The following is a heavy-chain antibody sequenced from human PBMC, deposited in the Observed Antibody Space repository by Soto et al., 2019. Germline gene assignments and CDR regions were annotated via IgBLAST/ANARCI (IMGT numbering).Heavy chain of an antibody. Sequence: QVQLVESGGGVVQPGRSLRLSCAASGFTFSSYAMHWVRQAPGKGLEWVAVISYDGSNKYYADSVKGRLTISRDNSKNPLYLQTNRLRAEDTAVYYCATVLNLCSGGSCYPGAFDIGGQGTMVTVSS. J-gene: IGHJ3*02. CDR3: ATVLNLCSGGSCYPGAFDI. CDR1: GFTFSSYA. V-gene: IGHV3-30-3*01. CDR2: ISYDGSNK. D-gene: IGHD2-15*01.